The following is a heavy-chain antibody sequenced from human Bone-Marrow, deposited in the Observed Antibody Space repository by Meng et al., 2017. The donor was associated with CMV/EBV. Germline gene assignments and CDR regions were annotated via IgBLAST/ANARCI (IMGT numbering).Heavy chain of an antibody. CDR1: GFTFSSYG. Sequence: GGSLRLSCAASGFTFSSYGMHWVRQAPGKGLEWVAFIRYDGSNKYYADSVKGRFTISRDNSKNTLYLQMNSLRAEDTAVYYCARDHCSSTSCYRDAFVIWGQGTMVTVSS. CDR3: ARDHCSSTSCYRDAFVI. J-gene: IGHJ3*02. V-gene: IGHV3-30*02. CDR2: IRYDGSNK. D-gene: IGHD2-2*01.